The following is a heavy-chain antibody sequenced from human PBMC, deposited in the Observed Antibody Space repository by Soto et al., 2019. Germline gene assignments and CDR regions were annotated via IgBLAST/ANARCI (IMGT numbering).Heavy chain of an antibody. D-gene: IGHD3-3*01. J-gene: IGHJ4*02. Sequence: PGGSLRLSRLSSCVDFRRDCHNWVRPGPGEGVGWGFYISSSSSTIYYADSVKGRFTISRDSAKNSLYLQMNSLRAEDTAVYYCARDRPIFGITIFGVPTSGAFDYWGQGTLVTVSS. CDR2: ISSSSSTI. CDR3: ARDRPIFGITIFGVPTSGAFDY. V-gene: IGHV3-48*01. CDR1: CVDFRRDC.